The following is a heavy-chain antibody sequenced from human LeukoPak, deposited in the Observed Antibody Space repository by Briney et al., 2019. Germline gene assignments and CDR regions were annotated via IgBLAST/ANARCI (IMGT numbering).Heavy chain of an antibody. CDR1: GYTFTSYD. Sequence: ASVKVSCKASGYTFTSYDINWVRQATGQGLEWMGWMNPNSGNTGYAQKFQGRVTMTRNTSISTAYMELSSLRSEDTAVYYCARAPTTAMVIGNYYYYGMDVWGQGTTVTVSS. D-gene: IGHD5-18*01. J-gene: IGHJ6*02. V-gene: IGHV1-8*01. CDR3: ARAPTTAMVIGNYYYYGMDV. CDR2: MNPNSGNT.